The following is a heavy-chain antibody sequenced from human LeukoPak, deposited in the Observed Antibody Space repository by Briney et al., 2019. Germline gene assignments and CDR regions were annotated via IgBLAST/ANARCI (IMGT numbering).Heavy chain of an antibody. CDR1: GFTLSSYW. CDR2: IKSDGSTT. V-gene: IGHV3-74*01. Sequence: AGGSLRLSCAASGFTLSSYWMHWVRQAPGKGLVWVSRIKSDGSTTNYADSVKGRFTISRDNAKNTLYLQMNSLRAEDTAVYYCARGFCESTPGGFDSWGQGTLVTVSS. CDR3: ARGFCESTPGGFDS. J-gene: IGHJ4*02. D-gene: IGHD3-16*01.